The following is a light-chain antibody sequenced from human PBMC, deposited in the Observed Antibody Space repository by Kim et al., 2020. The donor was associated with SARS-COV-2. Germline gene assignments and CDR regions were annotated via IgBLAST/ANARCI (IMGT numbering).Light chain of an antibody. CDR1: SSNIGRNA. CDR2: RNN. Sequence: ELTQPPSVSGAPGQRVSISCSGGSSNIGRNAVYWYQQFPGTAPKLVIYRNNQRPSGVPDRFSGSKSGTSASLAISGLRSEDEGDYYCAAWNDSHWVFG. CDR3: AAWNDSHWV. J-gene: IGLJ3*02. V-gene: IGLV1-47*01.